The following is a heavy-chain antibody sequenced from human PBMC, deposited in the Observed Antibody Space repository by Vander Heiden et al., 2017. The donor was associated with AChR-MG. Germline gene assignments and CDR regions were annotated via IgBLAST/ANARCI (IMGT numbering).Heavy chain of an antibody. V-gene: IGHV3-23*01. CDR1: GFTFSSYA. J-gene: IGHJ6*02. CDR2: ISGSGGST. CDR3: AKEGAMPYYYGMDV. Sequence: EVQLLESGGGLVQPGGSLRPSCAASGFTFSSYAMGWVRQAPGKGLEWVSAISGSGGSTYYADSVKGRVTISRDNSKNTLYLQMNSLRAEDTAVYYCAKEGAMPYYYGMDVWGQGTTVTVSS. D-gene: IGHD2-2*01.